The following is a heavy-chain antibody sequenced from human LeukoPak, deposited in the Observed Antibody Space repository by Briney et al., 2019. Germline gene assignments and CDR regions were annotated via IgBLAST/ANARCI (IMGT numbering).Heavy chain of an antibody. CDR3: AREEGATTVTR. CDR2: IYYSGST. D-gene: IGHD4-17*01. CDR1: GGSISSSSYY. V-gene: IGHV4-39*07. J-gene: IGHJ4*02. Sequence: SETLSLTYTVSGGSISSSSYYWGWIRQPPGKGLEWIGSIYYSGSTYYNPSLKSRVTISVDTSKNQFSLKLSSVTAADTAVYYCAREEGATTVTRWGQGTLVTVSS.